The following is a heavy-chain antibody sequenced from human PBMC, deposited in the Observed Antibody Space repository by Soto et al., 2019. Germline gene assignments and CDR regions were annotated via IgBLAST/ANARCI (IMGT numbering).Heavy chain of an antibody. CDR2: IWYDGSDR. D-gene: IGHD1-26*01. V-gene: IGHV3-33*01. Sequence: QVQVVESGGGVVQPGRSLRLSCAASGFTFSSYGIHWVRQAPGKGLEWVAVIWYDGSDRNYADSVKGRFTISRDNSKNTVYLQMSSLRVEDTAIYYCARDRESGSFYVLNDDAFDIWGQGTMVTVSS. CDR3: ARDRESGSFYVLNDDAFDI. J-gene: IGHJ3*02. CDR1: GFTFSSYG.